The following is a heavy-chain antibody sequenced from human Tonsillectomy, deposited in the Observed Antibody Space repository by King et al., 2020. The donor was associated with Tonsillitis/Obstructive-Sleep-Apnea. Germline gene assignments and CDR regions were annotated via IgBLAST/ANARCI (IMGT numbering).Heavy chain of an antibody. J-gene: IGHJ6*02. D-gene: IGHD6-19*01. Sequence: VQLVESGGGVVQPGRSLRLPCAASGFTFSFYGMHWVRQAPGKGLEWVAVICYDGSTKYYADSVKGRFTISRDNSKNTMYLQMNSLKGDDTAVYYCARPHGSGRWDYFYAMDVWGQGTTVTVSS. CDR2: ICYDGSTK. CDR1: GFTFSFYG. V-gene: IGHV3-33*01. CDR3: ARPHGSGRWDYFYAMDV.